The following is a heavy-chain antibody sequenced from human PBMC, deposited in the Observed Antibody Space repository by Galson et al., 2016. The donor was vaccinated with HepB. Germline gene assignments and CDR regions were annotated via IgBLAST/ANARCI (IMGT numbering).Heavy chain of an antibody. Sequence: PALVKPTQTLTLTCTFSGFSLSTIGVGVGWIRQSPGKALEWLALIYWNDDKRYSPSLKSRLSITKDTSKNQVVLTMTNMDTVDTSTYYCAHLIIVVAAASLFFDYWGQGTLVSVSS. D-gene: IGHD2-15*01. CDR2: IYWNDDK. CDR1: GFSLSTIGVG. V-gene: IGHV2-5*01. J-gene: IGHJ4*02. CDR3: AHLIIVVAAASLFFDY.